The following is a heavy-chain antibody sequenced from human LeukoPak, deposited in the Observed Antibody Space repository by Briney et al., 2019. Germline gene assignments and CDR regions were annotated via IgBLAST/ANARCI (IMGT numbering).Heavy chain of an antibody. CDR1: GFTVSSNY. CDR2: IYSGGST. D-gene: IGHD3-22*01. CDR3: ARDRPIKYYYDSSGYYRYPRYFNY. V-gene: IGHV3-66*01. J-gene: IGHJ4*02. Sequence: GGSLRLSCAASGFTVSSNYMSWVRQAPGKGLEWVSVIYSGGSTYYTASVKGRFTISRDNSKNTLYLQMNSLRAEDTAVYYCARDRPIKYYYDSSGYYRYPRYFNYWGQGTLVTVSS.